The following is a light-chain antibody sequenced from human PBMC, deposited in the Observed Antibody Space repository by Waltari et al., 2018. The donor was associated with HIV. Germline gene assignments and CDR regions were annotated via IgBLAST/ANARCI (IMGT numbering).Light chain of an antibody. CDR2: GAF. Sequence: EKVMTQSPATLSVSPGERATLSFRASQGVSSNLAWYQQQPGQAPRLLIYGAFTRATGIPARFSGSGSGTEFTLTISSLQSEDFAVYYCQHYNNWPWTFGQGTKVATK. V-gene: IGKV3-15*01. CDR1: QGVSSN. J-gene: IGKJ1*01. CDR3: QHYNNWPWT.